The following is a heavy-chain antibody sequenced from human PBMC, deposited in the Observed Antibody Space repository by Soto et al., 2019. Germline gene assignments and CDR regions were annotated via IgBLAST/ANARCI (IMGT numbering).Heavy chain of an antibody. CDR2: INTANGNT. CDR1: GYSFNTYA. V-gene: IGHV1-3*04. J-gene: IGHJ5*02. CDR3: ARRYKSAGWFDP. Sequence: QVQLVQSGAEVKKPGASVRVSCQASGYSFNTYAIHWVRRAPGQGLEWMGWINTANGNTEYSQKFQGRVTFTRDTSATTAYMDLSSLRSEDTATYYCARRYKSAGWFDPWGQGTLVTVSS. D-gene: IGHD1-1*01.